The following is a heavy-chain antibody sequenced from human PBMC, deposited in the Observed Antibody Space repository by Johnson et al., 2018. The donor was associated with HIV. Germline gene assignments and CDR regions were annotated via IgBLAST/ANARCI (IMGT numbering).Heavy chain of an antibody. V-gene: IGHV3-66*02. Sequence: VQLVESGGGLVQPGGSLRLSCAASGFTVSSYYMNWVRQAPGTGLEWVSVIYSGGSRYYADSVKGRFTISSDNSTSTLYLQMNSLRAEDTAVYYCARHHITYYYTSGSPDAFDIWGQGTMVTVSS. CDR3: ARHHITYYYTSGSPDAFDI. J-gene: IGHJ3*02. D-gene: IGHD3-10*01. CDR2: IYSGGSR. CDR1: GFTVSSYY.